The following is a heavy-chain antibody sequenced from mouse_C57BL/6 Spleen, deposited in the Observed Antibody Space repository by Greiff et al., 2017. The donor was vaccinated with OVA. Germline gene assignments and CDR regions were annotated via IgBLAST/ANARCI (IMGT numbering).Heavy chain of an antibody. CDR2: IYPGDGDT. J-gene: IGHJ2*01. Sequence: VQLQQSGAELVKPGASVKISCKASGYAFSSYWMNWVKQRPGKGLEWIGQIYPGDGDTNYKGKFKGKATLTADKSSSTAYMQLSSLTSEDSAVYFCARGTGTSYFDYWGQGTTLTVSS. D-gene: IGHD4-1*01. CDR3: ARGTGTSYFDY. CDR1: GYAFSSYW. V-gene: IGHV1-80*01.